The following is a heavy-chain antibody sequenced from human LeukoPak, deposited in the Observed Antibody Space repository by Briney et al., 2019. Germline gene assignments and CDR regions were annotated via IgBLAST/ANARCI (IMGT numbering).Heavy chain of an antibody. Sequence: SETQSLTCTVSGGSISSYYWSWIRQPPGKGLEWIGYIYYSGSTNYNPSLKSRVTISVDTSKNQFSLKLSSVTAADTAVYYCARDGCSSTSCHFDYWGQGTPVTVSS. CDR1: GGSISSYY. V-gene: IGHV4-59*01. D-gene: IGHD2-2*01. CDR3: ARDGCSSTSCHFDY. CDR2: IYYSGST. J-gene: IGHJ4*01.